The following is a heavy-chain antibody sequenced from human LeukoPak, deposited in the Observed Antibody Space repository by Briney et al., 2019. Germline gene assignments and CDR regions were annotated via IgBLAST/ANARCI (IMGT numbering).Heavy chain of an antibody. CDR3: ASWGGGNCSGGSCYAFDI. D-gene: IGHD2-15*01. CDR1: GGTFSSYA. Sequence: ASVKVSCKASGGTFSSYAISWVRQAPGQGLEWMGRIIPILGIANYAQKFQGRVTITADKSTSTAYMELSSLRSEDTAVYYCASWGGGNCSGGSCYAFDIWGQGTMVTVSS. J-gene: IGHJ3*02. CDR2: IIPILGIA. V-gene: IGHV1-69*04.